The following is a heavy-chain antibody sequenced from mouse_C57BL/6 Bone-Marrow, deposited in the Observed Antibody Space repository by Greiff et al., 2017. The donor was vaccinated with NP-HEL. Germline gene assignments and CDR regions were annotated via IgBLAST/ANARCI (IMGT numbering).Heavy chain of an antibody. CDR2: INPSRGYT. CDR3: ARRGHWDGGGFDY. CDR1: GYTFTSYW. D-gene: IGHD4-1*01. V-gene: IGHV1-7*01. Sequence: VMLVESGAELAKPGASVKLSCKASGYTFTSYWMHWVKQRPGPGLEWIGYINPSRGYTKYNQKFKDKATLTADKSSSTAYMQLSSLTYEDSAVYYGARRGHWDGGGFDYWGQGTTLTVSS. J-gene: IGHJ2*01.